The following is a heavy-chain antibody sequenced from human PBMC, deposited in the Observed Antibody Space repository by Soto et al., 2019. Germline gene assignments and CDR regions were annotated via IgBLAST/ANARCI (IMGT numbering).Heavy chain of an antibody. J-gene: IGHJ4*02. CDR1: GGSFSCYY. CDR2: INHSGST. V-gene: IGHV4-34*01. Sequence: SETLSLTCAVYGGSFSCYYRSWIRQPPGKGLEWIGEINHSGSTNYNPSLKSRVTISVDTSKNQFSLKLSSVTAADTAVYYCARGHKVAAAGTGIYFDYWGQGTLVTVSS. D-gene: IGHD6-13*01. CDR3: ARGHKVAAAGTGIYFDY.